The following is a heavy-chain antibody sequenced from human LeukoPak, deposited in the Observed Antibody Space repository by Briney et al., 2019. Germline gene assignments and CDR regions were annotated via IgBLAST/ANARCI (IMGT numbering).Heavy chain of an antibody. J-gene: IGHJ3*02. CDR3: ARASKGLRRRWRDDAFDI. D-gene: IGHD4-17*01. Sequence: SETLSLTCAVYGGSFSGYYWSWIRQPPGKRLEWIGEINHSGSTNYNPSLKSRVTISVDTSKNQFSLKLSSVTAADTAVYYCARASKGLRRRWRDDAFDIWGQGTMVTVSS. CDR1: GGSFSGYY. V-gene: IGHV4-34*01. CDR2: INHSGST.